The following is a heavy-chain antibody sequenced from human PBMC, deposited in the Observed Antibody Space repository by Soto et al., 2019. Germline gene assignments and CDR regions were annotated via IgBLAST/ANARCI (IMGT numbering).Heavy chain of an antibody. CDR1: GFTFSSYG. D-gene: IGHD6-19*01. CDR2: IWYDGSNK. CDR3: AMIAVAGKGRDY. Sequence: QVQLVESGGGVVQPGRSLRLSCAASGFTFSSYGMHWVRQAPGKGLEWVAVIWYDGSNKYYADSVKGRFTISRDNSKNTLYLQMNSLRAEDTAVYYCAMIAVAGKGRDYWGQGTLVTVSS. J-gene: IGHJ4*02. V-gene: IGHV3-33*01.